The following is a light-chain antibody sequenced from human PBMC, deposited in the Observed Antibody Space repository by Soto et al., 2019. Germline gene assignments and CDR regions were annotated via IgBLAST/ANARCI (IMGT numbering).Light chain of an antibody. CDR1: QSITNY. CDR2: AAS. J-gene: IGKJ2*01. CDR3: QQSDSYPYT. V-gene: IGKV1-39*01. Sequence: DIQMTQSPSSLSVSVGDRVTITCRASQSITNYLNWYQQKPGKAPKPLVYAASILQSGVPSRFSGNGSGTDFTLTISSLQPEDFATYYCQQSDSYPYTFGQGTKLEIK.